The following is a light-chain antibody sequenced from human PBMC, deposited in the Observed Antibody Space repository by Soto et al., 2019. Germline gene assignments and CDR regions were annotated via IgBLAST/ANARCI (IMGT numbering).Light chain of an antibody. CDR1: QSISSY. V-gene: IGKV1-39*01. J-gene: IGKJ4*01. CDR2: AAS. Sequence: DIQMTQYPSSLSASVGDRVTITCRASQSISSYLNWYQQKPGKAPKLLIYAASSLQSGVPSRFSGSGSGTDFTLTISSLQPEDFATYYCQQSYITLPSGGGTMA. CDR3: QQSYITLP.